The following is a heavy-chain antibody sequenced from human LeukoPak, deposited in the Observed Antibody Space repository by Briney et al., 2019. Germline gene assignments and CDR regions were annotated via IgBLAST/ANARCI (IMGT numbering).Heavy chain of an antibody. CDR2: IYYSGST. Sequence: PSETRSLTCTVSGGSISSYYWSWIRQPPGKGLEWIGYIYYSGSTNYNPSPRSRVPISGDTSKAQFSLKLGSGTAAATPGNYWGRESRFQLVRRGWCDPWGQGPLVSVPS. CDR1: GGSISSYY. V-gene: IGHV4-59*01. D-gene: IGHD6-13*01. CDR3: GRESRFQLVRRGWCDP. J-gene: IGHJ5*02.